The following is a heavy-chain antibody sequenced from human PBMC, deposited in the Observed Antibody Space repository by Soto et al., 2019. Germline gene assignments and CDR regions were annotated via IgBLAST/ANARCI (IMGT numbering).Heavy chain of an antibody. D-gene: IGHD3-10*01. J-gene: IGHJ4*02. Sequence: QVQLVESGGGLVKPGGSLRLSCAASGFTFSDYYMSWIRQAPGKGLEWVSYISSSSSYTNYADSVEGRFTISRDNAKNSLYLQMNSLRAEDTAVYYCARNYYGSGSYYTSVDYWGQGTLVTVSS. V-gene: IGHV3-11*06. CDR3: ARNYYGSGSYYTSVDY. CDR1: GFTFSDYY. CDR2: ISSSSSYT.